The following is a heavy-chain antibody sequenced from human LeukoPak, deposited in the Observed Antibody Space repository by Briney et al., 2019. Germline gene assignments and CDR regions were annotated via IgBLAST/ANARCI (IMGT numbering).Heavy chain of an antibody. CDR1: GGSISSSSYY. CDR3: ARRVRSAHHRCDY. CDR2: INHSGNT. J-gene: IGHJ4*02. Sequence: SETLSLTCTVSGGSISSSSYYWTWIRQSPGKGLEWIGEINHSGNTNYNPSLKSRVTISVDTSKNQFSLQVTSVTAADTAVYYCARRVRSAHHRCDYWGQGTLVTVSS. V-gene: IGHV4-39*07. D-gene: IGHD1-14*01.